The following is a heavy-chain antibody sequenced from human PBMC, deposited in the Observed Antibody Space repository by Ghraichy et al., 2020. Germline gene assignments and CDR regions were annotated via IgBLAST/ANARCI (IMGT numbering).Heavy chain of an antibody. V-gene: IGHV3-7*01. CDR2: IKYDGSSE. CDR3: ARGWGCFDY. CDR1: GFAYNSYW. Sequence: GSLRLSCAASGFAYNSYWMNWVRQAPGKGLEWVAYIKYDGSSEYYVDSVKGRFAISRDNAKNSLFLQMNSLRAEDTAVYYCARGWGCFDYWGQGTLVTVSS. D-gene: IGHD2-21*01. J-gene: IGHJ4*02.